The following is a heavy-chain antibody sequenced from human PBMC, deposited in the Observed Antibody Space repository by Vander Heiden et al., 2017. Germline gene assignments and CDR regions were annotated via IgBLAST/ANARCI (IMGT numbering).Heavy chain of an antibody. V-gene: IGHV1-69*01. CDR3: ARVRFCGGDCYYFDY. J-gene: IGHJ4*02. D-gene: IGHD2-21*02. Sequence: QVQLVQSGAEVKKPGSSVKVSCKASGGTFSSYAISWVRQAPGQGLEWMEGIIPIFGTANYAQKFQGRVTITADESTSTAYMELSSLRSEDTAVYYCARVRFCGGDCYYFDYWGQGTLVTVSS. CDR1: GGTFSSYA. CDR2: IIPIFGTA.